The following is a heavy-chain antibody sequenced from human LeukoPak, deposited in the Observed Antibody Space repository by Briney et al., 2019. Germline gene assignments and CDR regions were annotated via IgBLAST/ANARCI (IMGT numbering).Heavy chain of an antibody. CDR1: GFPFNAYW. V-gene: IGHV3-7*01. D-gene: IGHD5-12*01. CDR2: IRQDGDTK. J-gene: IGHJ4*02. Sequence: PGGSLRLSCAASGFPFNAYWMTWVRQAPGKGLEWVANIRQDGDTKYYVDSVKGRFTISRDNAMNSLYLQMNSLRAEDTAVYYCARGGYSGYDYGGGHYFDYWGQGILVTVSS. CDR3: ARGGYSGYDYGGGHYFDY.